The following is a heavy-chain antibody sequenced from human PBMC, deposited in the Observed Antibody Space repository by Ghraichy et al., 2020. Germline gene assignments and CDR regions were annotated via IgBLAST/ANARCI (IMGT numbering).Heavy chain of an antibody. CDR1: GGSISSYY. V-gene: IGHV4-59*01. D-gene: IGHD3-22*01. CDR3: ARSGSGYYGDAFDI. CDR2: IYYSGST. J-gene: IGHJ3*02. Sequence: SETLSLTCTVSGGSISSYYWSWIRQPPGKGLEWIGYIYYSGSTNYNPSLKSRVTISVDTSKNQFSLKLSSVTAADTAVYYCARSGSGYYGDAFDIWGQGTMVTVSS.